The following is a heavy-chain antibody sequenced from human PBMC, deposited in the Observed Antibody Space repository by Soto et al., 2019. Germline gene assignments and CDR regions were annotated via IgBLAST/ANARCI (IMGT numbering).Heavy chain of an antibody. CDR1: GGSISSYY. Sequence: QVQLQESGPGLVKPSETLSLTCTVSGGSISSYYWSWIRQPPGKGLEWIGYIYYSGSTNYNPSLKSRVTISVDTSKNQFSLKLSSVTAADTAVYYCARMSVVTLDYFDYWGQGTLVTVSS. CDR3: ARMSVVTLDYFDY. V-gene: IGHV4-59*08. CDR2: IYYSGST. D-gene: IGHD2-15*01. J-gene: IGHJ4*02.